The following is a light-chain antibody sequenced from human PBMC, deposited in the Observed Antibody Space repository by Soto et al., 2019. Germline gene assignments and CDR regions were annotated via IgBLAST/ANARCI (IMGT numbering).Light chain of an antibody. CDR2: QTS. J-gene: IGKJ2*01. CDR3: QQSFSTLYT. V-gene: IGKV1-39*01. CDR1: QNIRSY. Sequence: EIQMTQSPSSLSASVGDRVTITCRASQNIRSYLNWYQHKPGKAPNLLIYQTSTLHSGVPSRFSGSGSGTDFTLTISSLQPEDFATYYCQQSFSTLYTFGQGTKLEI.